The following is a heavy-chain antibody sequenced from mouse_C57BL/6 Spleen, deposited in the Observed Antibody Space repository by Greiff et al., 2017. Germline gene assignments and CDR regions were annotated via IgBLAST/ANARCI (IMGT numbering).Heavy chain of an antibody. CDR3: ARSGQRRLQDY. D-gene: IGHD3-2*02. J-gene: IGHJ2*01. V-gene: IGHV1-69*01. CDR2: IDPSDSYT. Sequence: QVQLQQPGAELVMPGASVKLSCKASGYTFTSYWMHWVKQRPGQGLEWIGEIDPSDSYTNYNQKFKGKSTLTVDKSCSTAYMQLSSLTAEDSAVYCCARSGQRRLQDYWGQGTTLTVSS. CDR1: GYTFTSYW.